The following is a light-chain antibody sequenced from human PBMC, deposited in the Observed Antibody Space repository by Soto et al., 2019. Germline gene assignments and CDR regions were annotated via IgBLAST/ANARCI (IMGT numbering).Light chain of an antibody. J-gene: IGLJ1*01. V-gene: IGLV1-44*01. CDR1: YSNIGNNA. CDR2: YNN. Sequence: QSVLTQPPSASETPGQRVTVSCSGTYSNIGNNAVNWYQQLPGTAPKILIYYNNLLATGVPDRFSGSRSGTSASLAISDLQSEDEADYYCAAWDDSLNGQVFGGGTKVTVL. CDR3: AAWDDSLNGQV.